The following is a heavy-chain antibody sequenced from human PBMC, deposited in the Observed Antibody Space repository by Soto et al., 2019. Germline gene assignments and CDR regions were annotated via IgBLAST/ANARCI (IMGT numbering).Heavy chain of an antibody. CDR1: GFTVSANY. D-gene: IGHD1-7*01. J-gene: IGHJ4*02. Sequence: TGGSLRLSCAASGFTVSANYMTWVRQAPGKGLEWVSVIYSGGSTYYADSMKGRFTISRDNSKNTVYLQMNSLRAEDTAVYYCARLATGTTLDYWAQGSLVTVSS. CDR2: IYSGGST. V-gene: IGHV3-53*01. CDR3: ARLATGTTLDY.